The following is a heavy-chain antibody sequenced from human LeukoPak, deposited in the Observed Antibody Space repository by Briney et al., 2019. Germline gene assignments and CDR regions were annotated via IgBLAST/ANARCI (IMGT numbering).Heavy chain of an antibody. V-gene: IGHV4-61*02. CDR1: GDYISSGSYY. CDR2: IYTSGST. D-gene: IGHD2/OR15-2a*01. Sequence: SETLSLTCTVSGDYISSGSYYWSWFRQPAGKGLEWIGRIYTSGSTNYNPPLKSRVTISVDTSKNQFSLNLSSVTAADTAVYYCAREYYRGAFDYWGQGTLVTVSS. CDR3: AREYYRGAFDY. J-gene: IGHJ4*02.